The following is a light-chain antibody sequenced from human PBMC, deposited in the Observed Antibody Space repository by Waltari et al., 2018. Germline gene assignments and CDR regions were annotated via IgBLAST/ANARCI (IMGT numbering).Light chain of an antibody. Sequence: SSELTHSPAVSVALGQTVRITFQGDSLRSNYSTWYQQKPGQAPKLVIYGNNNRPSRNPDRFSGSSSGNTVSLTFSGAQAEDEADYYSNSRDSSAMGVFCGGTKMTVL. J-gene: IGLJ3*02. CDR3: NSRDSSAMGV. V-gene: IGLV3-19*01. CDR2: GNN. CDR1: SLRSNY.